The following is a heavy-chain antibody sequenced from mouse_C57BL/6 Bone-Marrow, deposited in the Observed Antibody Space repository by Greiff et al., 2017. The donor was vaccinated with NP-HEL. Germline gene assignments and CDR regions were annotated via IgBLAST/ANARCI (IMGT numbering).Heavy chain of an antibody. V-gene: IGHV1-64*01. J-gene: IGHJ4*01. CDR1: GYTFTSYW. CDR2: IHPNSGST. Sequence: QVQLQQPGAELVKPGASVKLSCKASGYTFTSYWMHWVKQRPGQGLEWIGMIHPNSGSTNYNEKFKSKATLTVDKSSSTAYMQLSSLTSEDSAVYYCARGGIYYGYVEGHYYAMDYWGQGTSVTVSS. D-gene: IGHD2-2*01. CDR3: ARGGIYYGYVEGHYYAMDY.